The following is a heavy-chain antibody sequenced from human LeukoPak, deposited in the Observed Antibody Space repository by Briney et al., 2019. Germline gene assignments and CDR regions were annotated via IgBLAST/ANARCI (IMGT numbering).Heavy chain of an antibody. Sequence: ASVKVSCKASGYTFTSYYMHWVRQAPGQGLEWMGIINPSGGSTSYAQKFQGRVTITADESTSTAYMELSSLRSEDTAVYYCARDAHIVVVPAAQRKSYYYYGMDVWGQGTTVTVSS. CDR2: INPSGGST. J-gene: IGHJ6*02. CDR1: GYTFTSYY. CDR3: ARDAHIVVVPAAQRKSYYYYGMDV. V-gene: IGHV1-46*01. D-gene: IGHD2-2*01.